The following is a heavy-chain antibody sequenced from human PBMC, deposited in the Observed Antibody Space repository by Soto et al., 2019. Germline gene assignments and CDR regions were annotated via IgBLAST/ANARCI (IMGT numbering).Heavy chain of an antibody. CDR1: GGSISSGDYY. CDR3: ARDSNRYSYGSGIRRYGMDL. CDR2: IYYSGST. V-gene: IGHV4-30-4*01. Sequence: LSLTCTVSGGSISSGDYYWSWIRQPPGKGLEWIGYIYYSGSTYYNPSLKSRVTISVDTSKNQFSLKLSSVTAADTAVYYCARDSNRYSYGSGIRRYGMDLWGQGTTVTVSS. J-gene: IGHJ6*02. D-gene: IGHD3-10*01.